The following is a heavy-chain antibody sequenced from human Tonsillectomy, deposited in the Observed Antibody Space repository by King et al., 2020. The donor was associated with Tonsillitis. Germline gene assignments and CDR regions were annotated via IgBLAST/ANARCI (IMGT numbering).Heavy chain of an antibody. CDR2: IIPIFGTA. D-gene: IGHD3-10*01. Sequence: QLVQSGAEVKKPGYSVKVSCKASGGTFSSYAISWVRQAPGQGLEWMGGIIPIFGTANYAQKFQGRVTITADESTSTAYMELSSLRSEDTAVYYCARGRLITMVRDPYFDYWGQGTLVTVSS. CDR3: ARGRLITMVRDPYFDY. CDR1: GGTFSSYA. J-gene: IGHJ4*02. V-gene: IGHV1-69*01.